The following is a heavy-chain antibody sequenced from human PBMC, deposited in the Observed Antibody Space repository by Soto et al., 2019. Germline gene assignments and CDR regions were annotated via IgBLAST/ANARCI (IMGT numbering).Heavy chain of an antibody. Sequence: SQTLSLTCAISGDSVSSNSAAWNWIRQSPSRGLEWLGRTYYRSKWYNDYAVSVKSRITINPDTSKNQFSLQLNSVTPEDTAVYYCARGEGFPPTLVHYYYGMDVWGQGTTVTGSS. V-gene: IGHV6-1*01. CDR1: GDSVSSNSAA. D-gene: IGHD6-13*01. J-gene: IGHJ6*02. CDR3: ARGEGFPPTLVHYYYGMDV. CDR2: TYYRSKWYN.